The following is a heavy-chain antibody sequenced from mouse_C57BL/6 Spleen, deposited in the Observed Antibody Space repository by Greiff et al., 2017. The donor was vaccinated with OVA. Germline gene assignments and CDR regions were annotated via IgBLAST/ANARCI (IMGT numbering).Heavy chain of an antibody. CDR1: GYSITSGYY. V-gene: IGHV3-6*01. J-gene: IGHJ1*03. D-gene: IGHD1-1*01. Sequence: DVKLVESGPGLVKPSQSLSLTCSVTGYSITSGYYWNWIRQFPGNKLEWMGYISYDGSNNYNPSLKNRISITRDTSKNQFFLKLNSVTTEDTATYYCARDDYGTLLGFDVWGTGTTVTVSS. CDR3: ARDDYGTLLGFDV. CDR2: ISYDGSN.